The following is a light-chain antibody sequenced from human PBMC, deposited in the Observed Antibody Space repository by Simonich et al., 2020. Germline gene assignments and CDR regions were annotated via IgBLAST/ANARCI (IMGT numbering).Light chain of an antibody. CDR3: SSYAGSNLWV. V-gene: IGLV2-8*01. CDR2: EVS. J-gene: IGLJ3*02. CDR1: SSDVGGYNY. Sequence: QSALTQHPSASGSPGQSVTISCTGTSSDVGGYNYVSWYQQHPGKAPKLMIYEVSKRPSGVPYRFSGSKSGNTASLTVSGLQAEDEADYYCSSYAGSNLWVFGGGTKLTVL.